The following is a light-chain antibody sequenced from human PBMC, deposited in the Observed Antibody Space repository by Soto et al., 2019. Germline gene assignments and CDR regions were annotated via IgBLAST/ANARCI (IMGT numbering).Light chain of an antibody. J-gene: IGKJ1*01. V-gene: IGKV2-28*01. CDR3: MQTLQTPPWT. Sequence: IVTTQSPLSLPVTPEEPASISCRSSQSLLHSNGYNYLDWYLQKPGQSPQLLTSLGSNRASGVPNRFSGSGSGTYFTLKISRVEAQDVGVYCCMQTLQTPPWTFGRGTYVDIK. CDR2: LGS. CDR1: QSLLHSNGYNY.